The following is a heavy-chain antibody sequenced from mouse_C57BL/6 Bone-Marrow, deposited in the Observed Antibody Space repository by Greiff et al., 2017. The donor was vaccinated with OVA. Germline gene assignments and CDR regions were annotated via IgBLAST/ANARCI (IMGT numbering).Heavy chain of an antibody. CDR3: ARAVPLYYYGSSYYAMDY. D-gene: IGHD1-1*01. CDR1: GYTFTDHT. J-gene: IGHJ4*01. CDR2: IYPRDGST. Sequence: VQLQQSDAELVKPGASVKISCKVSGYTFTDHTIHWMKKRPEQGLEWIGYIYPRDGSTKYNEKFNGKATLTADKSSSTAYMQLTSLTSEDSAVYFCARAVPLYYYGSSYYAMDYWGQGTSVTVSS. V-gene: IGHV1-78*01.